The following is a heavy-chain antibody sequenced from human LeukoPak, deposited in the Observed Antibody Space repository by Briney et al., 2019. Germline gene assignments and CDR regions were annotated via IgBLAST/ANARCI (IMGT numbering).Heavy chain of an antibody. D-gene: IGHD2-15*01. Sequence: GSLRLSCAASGFTFSSYWMTWVRQAPGKGLEWVANINRYGSENYYVNSVKGRFSISRDNAKNSLYMQMNSLRAEDTAVYYCARGGGRYCSGGSCNDIDYWGQGTLVTVSS. CDR3: ARGGGRYCSGGSCNDIDY. V-gene: IGHV3-7*01. CDR1: GFTFSSYW. CDR2: INRYGSEN. J-gene: IGHJ4*02.